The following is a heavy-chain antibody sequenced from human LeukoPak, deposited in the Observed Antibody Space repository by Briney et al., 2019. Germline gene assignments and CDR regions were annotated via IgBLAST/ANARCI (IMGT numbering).Heavy chain of an antibody. J-gene: IGHJ3*02. D-gene: IGHD4-17*01. Sequence: GRSLRLSCAASGSTFSSYAMHWVRQAPGKGLEWVAVISYDGSNKYYADSVKGRFTISRDNSKNTLYLQMNSLRAEDTAVYYCARDYGADAFDIWGQGTMVTVSS. CDR2: ISYDGSNK. CDR1: GSTFSSYA. V-gene: IGHV3-30-3*01. CDR3: ARDYGADAFDI.